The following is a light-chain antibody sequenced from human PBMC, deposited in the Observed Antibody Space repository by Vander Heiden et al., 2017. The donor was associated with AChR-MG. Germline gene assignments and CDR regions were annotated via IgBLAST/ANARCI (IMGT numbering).Light chain of an antibody. CDR2: WGS. CDR3: MEARKSPWT. J-gene: IGKJ2*02. CDR1: HSLLQKDGYHY. Sequence: IVLNQSPLCLAVAPGVRASVSCRSSHSLLQKDGYHYLDWYLQKPGQSPKLLIYWGSNRASGVPDRFSGSGSGTDFTLKISRVEPEDVGVYYCMEARKSPWTFGQGTKLEIK. V-gene: IGKV2-28*01.